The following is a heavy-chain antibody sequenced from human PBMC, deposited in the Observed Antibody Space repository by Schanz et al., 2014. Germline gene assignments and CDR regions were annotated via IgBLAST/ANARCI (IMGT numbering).Heavy chain of an antibody. CDR2: ISFDGRNT. CDR1: GITLSGYG. CDR3: ATEHADVATVGSYFDY. Sequence: QVQLVESGGGVVQPGRSLRLSCAASGITLSGYGLHWVRQAPGKGLEWVGFISFDGRNTAYAHSVKGRFTISRDNSKNTMNLQLNSLRAADAAVYYCATEHADVATVGSYFDYWGQGTLVTVSS. J-gene: IGHJ4*02. D-gene: IGHD1-1*01. V-gene: IGHV3-30*03.